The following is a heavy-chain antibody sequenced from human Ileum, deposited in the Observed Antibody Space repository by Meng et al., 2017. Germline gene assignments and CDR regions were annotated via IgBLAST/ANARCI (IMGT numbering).Heavy chain of an antibody. V-gene: IGHV3-74*01. CDR1: GFTFTDHW. CDR3: TNDRLNH. Sequence: EVQLVRPGGGLAPPGWSLSLSCAASGFTFTDHWMNWVRQGPGKGLVWVSRINPDGSDPTYADSVKGRFTISRDNAKNTVYLQMNSLRAEDTALYYCTNDRLNHWGQGALVTVSS. D-gene: IGHD1-1*01. CDR2: INPDGSDP. J-gene: IGHJ1*01.